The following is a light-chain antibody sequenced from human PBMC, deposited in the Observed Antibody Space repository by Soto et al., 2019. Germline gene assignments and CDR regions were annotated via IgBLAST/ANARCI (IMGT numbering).Light chain of an antibody. V-gene: IGKV3-20*01. CDR3: HHYDNSVPFP. J-gene: IGKJ3*01. CDR1: QSVGSRY. CDR2: GAS. Sequence: VLTQSPGTLSLSPGERAILSCRASQSVGSRYLDWYQQTPGRAPRLLIYGASSRAPDIPDRFSGSGSGTNFTLTISRLEPEDSAVHYYHHYDNSVPFPIGPGTKVDIK.